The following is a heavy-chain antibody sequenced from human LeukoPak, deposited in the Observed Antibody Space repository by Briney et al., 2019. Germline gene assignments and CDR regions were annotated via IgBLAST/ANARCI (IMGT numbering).Heavy chain of an antibody. D-gene: IGHD1-26*01. CDR1: GYTFTSYD. J-gene: IGHJ4*02. V-gene: IGHV1-8*03. CDR2: MNPNSGNT. Sequence: GASVKVSCKASGYTFTSYDINWVRQATGQGLEWTGWMNPNSGNTGYAQKFQGRVTITRNTSISTAYMELSSLRSEDTAVYYCARAGSYYGPYYFGYWGQGTLVTVSS. CDR3: ARAGSYYGPYYFGY.